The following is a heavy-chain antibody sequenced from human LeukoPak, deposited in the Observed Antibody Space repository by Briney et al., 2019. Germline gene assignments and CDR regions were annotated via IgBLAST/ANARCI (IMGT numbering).Heavy chain of an antibody. CDR2: INPNSGGT. CDR1: GYTFTGYY. J-gene: IGHJ5*02. D-gene: IGHD5-18*01. CDR3: ARGGGDLIYSYGDGEPYNWFDP. V-gene: IGHV1-2*02. Sequence: VASVKVSCKASGYTFTGYYMHWVRQAPGQGLEWMGWINPNSGGTNYAQKVQGRVTMTRDTSISTAYMELSRLRSDDTAGYYCARGGGDLIYSYGDGEPYNWFDPWGQGTLVTVSS.